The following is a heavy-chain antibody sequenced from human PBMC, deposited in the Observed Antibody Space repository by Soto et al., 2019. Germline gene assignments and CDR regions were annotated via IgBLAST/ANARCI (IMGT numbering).Heavy chain of an antibody. CDR1: GGSISSYY. Sequence: SETLSLTCTVSGGSISSYYWSWIRQPPGKGLEWIGYIYYSGSTNYNPSLKSRVTISVDTSKNQFSLKLSSVTAADTAVYYCARDHSSSEYYYGMDGWGQGTTDTVSS. CDR2: IYYSGST. D-gene: IGHD6-13*01. CDR3: ARDHSSSEYYYGMDG. J-gene: IGHJ6*02. V-gene: IGHV4-59*01.